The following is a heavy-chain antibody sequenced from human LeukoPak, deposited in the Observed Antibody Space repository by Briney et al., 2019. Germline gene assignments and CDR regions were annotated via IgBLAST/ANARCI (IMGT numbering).Heavy chain of an antibody. CDR1: GFTFGDYA. D-gene: IGHD5-18*01. V-gene: IGHV3-49*03. Sequence: GGSLRLSCTASGFTFGDYAMSWFRQAPGKGLEWVGFIRSKAYGGTTEYAASVKGRFTISRDDSKSIAYLQMNSLKTEDTAVYYCTREGYSYGYHYYYYYYMDVWGKGTTVTVSS. CDR2: IRSKAYGGTT. J-gene: IGHJ6*03. CDR3: TREGYSYGYHYYYYYYMDV.